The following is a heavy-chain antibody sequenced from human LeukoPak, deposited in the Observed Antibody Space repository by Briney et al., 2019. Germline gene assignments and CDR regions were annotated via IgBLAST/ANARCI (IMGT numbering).Heavy chain of an antibody. D-gene: IGHD3-10*01. V-gene: IGHV1-69*05. CDR1: GGTFSSYA. Sequence: GSSVKVSCKASGGTFSSYAISWVRQAPGQGLEWMGGIIPIFGTANYAQKFQGRVTITTDESTSTAYMELSSLRSEDTAVYYCARGVSAGQLWLGESYYFDYWGQGTLVTVSS. J-gene: IGHJ4*02. CDR3: ARGVSAGQLWLGESYYFDY. CDR2: IIPIFGTA.